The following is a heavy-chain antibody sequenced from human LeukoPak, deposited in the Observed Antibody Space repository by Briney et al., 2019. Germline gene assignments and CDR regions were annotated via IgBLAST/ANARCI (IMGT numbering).Heavy chain of an antibody. Sequence: SETLSLTCTVSGGSISSSSYYWGWIRQPPGKGLEWIGSIYYGGSTYHNPSLKSRVTISVDTSKNQFSLKLSSVTAADTAVYYCASYTYYYDSNGYLDYWGQGTLVTVSS. CDR2: IYYGGST. CDR1: GGSISSSSYY. V-gene: IGHV4-39*01. J-gene: IGHJ4*02. CDR3: ASYTYYYDSNGYLDY. D-gene: IGHD3-22*01.